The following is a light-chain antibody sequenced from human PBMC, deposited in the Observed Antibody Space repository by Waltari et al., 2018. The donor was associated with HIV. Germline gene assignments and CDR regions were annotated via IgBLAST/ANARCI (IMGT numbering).Light chain of an antibody. V-gene: IGLV1-47*01. CDR2: RNN. Sequence: QSVLTQPPSASGTPGQRVTISCSGSSSNIGSNYVYWYQQLPGTAPKLLIYRNNQRPSGVPDRFSGSKSGTSASLTISGLQAEDEADYYCCSYAGSYGVVFGGGTKLTVL. CDR1: SSNIGSNY. J-gene: IGLJ2*01. CDR3: CSYAGSYGVV.